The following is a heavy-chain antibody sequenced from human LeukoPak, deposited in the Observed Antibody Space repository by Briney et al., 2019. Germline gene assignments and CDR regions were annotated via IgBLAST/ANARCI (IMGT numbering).Heavy chain of an antibody. Sequence: GRSLRLSCAASGFTFSSYGMHWVRQAPGKGLEWVAVIWYGGSNKYYADSVKGRFTISRDNSKNTLYLQMNSLRAEDTAVYYCAKDGSIFGLYYYMDVWGKGTTVTVSS. CDR1: GFTFSSYG. CDR2: IWYGGSNK. CDR3: AKDGSIFGLYYYMDV. V-gene: IGHV3-30*18. J-gene: IGHJ6*03. D-gene: IGHD3/OR15-3a*01.